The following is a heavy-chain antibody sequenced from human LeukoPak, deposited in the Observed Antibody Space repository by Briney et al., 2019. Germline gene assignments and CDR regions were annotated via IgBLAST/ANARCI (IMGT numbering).Heavy chain of an antibody. CDR1: GFTFSSYW. Sequence: TGGSLRLSCAASGFTFSSYWMSWVRQAPGKGLEWVAIIKQDGSEKYYVDSVKGRFTISRDNAKNSLYLQMNSLRAEDTAVYYCARDREGSSRRYFDYWGQRTLVTVSS. CDR3: ARDREGSSRRYFDY. CDR2: IKQDGSEK. V-gene: IGHV3-7*01. J-gene: IGHJ4*02. D-gene: IGHD6-13*01.